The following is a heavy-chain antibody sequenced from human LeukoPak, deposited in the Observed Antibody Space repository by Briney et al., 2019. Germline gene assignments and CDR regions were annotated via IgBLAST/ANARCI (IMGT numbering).Heavy chain of an antibody. CDR1: GGSVSSGSYY. CDR2: IYYSGST. CDR3: ARGDALSSGYYYARAFDI. J-gene: IGHJ3*02. Sequence: SETLSLTCTVSGGSVSSGSYYWSWIRQPPGKGLEWIGYIYYSGSTNYNPSLKSRVTISVDTSKNQFSLKLSSVTAADTAVYYCARGDALSSGYYYARAFDIWGQGIMVTVSS. V-gene: IGHV4-61*01. D-gene: IGHD3-22*01.